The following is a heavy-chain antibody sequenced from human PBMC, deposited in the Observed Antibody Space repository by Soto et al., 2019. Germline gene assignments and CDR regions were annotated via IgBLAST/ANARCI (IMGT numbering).Heavy chain of an antibody. J-gene: IGHJ6*04. Sequence: SVKVSCKASGGTFSSYAISWVRQAPGQGLEWMGGIIPIFGTANYAQKFQGRVTITADESTSTAYMELSSLRSDDTAVYYCAREGALGENYYYSGMDVGGKGTTVTV. V-gene: IGHV1-69*13. CDR2: IIPIFGTA. CDR3: AREGALGENYYYSGMDV. CDR1: GGTFSSYA. D-gene: IGHD3-16*01.